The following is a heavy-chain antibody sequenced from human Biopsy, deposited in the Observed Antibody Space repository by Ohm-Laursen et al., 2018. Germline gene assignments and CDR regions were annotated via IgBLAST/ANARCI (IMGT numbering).Heavy chain of an antibody. V-gene: IGHV4-31*03. CDR3: AAYYYDSSGYFYAFHY. Sequence: TLSLTCTVSGGSISNGGYYWNWVRQHPGKGLEWVGYVYHSGTTYYNPSLKSRVTMSVDTSQNQFSLNLNSVTAADTAMYYCAAYYYDSSGYFYAFHYWGQGTLVTVSS. CDR1: GGSISNGGYY. CDR2: VYHSGTT. J-gene: IGHJ4*02. D-gene: IGHD3-22*01.